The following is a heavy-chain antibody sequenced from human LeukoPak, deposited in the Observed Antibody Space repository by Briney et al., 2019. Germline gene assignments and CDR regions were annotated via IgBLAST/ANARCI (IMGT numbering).Heavy chain of an antibody. D-gene: IGHD3-3*01. Sequence: GGSLRLPCAASGFTFSSYGMHWVRQAPGKGLEWVAVIWYDGSNKYYADSVKGRFTISRDNSKNTLYLQMNSLRAEDTAVYYCARDGTYYDFWSGHYMDVWGKGTTVTVSS. J-gene: IGHJ6*03. CDR1: GFTFSSYG. V-gene: IGHV3-33*01. CDR2: IWYDGSNK. CDR3: ARDGTYYDFWSGHYMDV.